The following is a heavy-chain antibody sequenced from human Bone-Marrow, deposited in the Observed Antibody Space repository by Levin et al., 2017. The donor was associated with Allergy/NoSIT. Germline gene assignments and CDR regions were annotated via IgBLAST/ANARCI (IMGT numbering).Heavy chain of an antibody. D-gene: IGHD2-15*01. CDR3: ARGTRIDYFDD. J-gene: IGHJ4*02. CDR1: GFSFRSYW. CDR2: INSDGSST. Sequence: GGSLRLSCAASGFSFRSYWMHWVRQAPGKGLVWVSRINSDGSSTSYADSVKGRFTISRDNAKNTLYLQMNSLRGEDTAVYYCARGTRIDYFDDWGQAALVTVSS. V-gene: IGHV3-74*01.